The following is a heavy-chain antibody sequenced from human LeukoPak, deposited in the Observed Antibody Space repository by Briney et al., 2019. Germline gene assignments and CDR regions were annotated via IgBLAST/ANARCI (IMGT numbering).Heavy chain of an antibody. CDR3: TKRVKYGGTWDHFAD. CDR1: GFTFDNYR. CDR2: VNADGGNT. D-gene: IGHD1-26*01. V-gene: IGHV3-23*01. J-gene: IGHJ4*02. Sequence: PGGSLRLSCAASGFTFDNYRMSWVRQAPGEGLECVSTVNADGGNTYYADSVKGRFTISRDNSKSTLILQMNSLRVEDTALYYCTKRVKYGGTWDHFADWGQGTLVTVSS.